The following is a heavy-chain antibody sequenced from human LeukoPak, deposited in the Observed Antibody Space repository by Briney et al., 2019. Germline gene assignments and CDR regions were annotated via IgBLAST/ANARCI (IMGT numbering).Heavy chain of an antibody. V-gene: IGHV4-4*07. CDR1: GGSISSYY. CDR3: ARDEATAAVTWYFDY. CDR2: IYTSGST. J-gene: IGHJ4*02. D-gene: IGHD6-13*01. Sequence: SETLSLTCTVSGGSISSYYWSWIRQPAGKGLEWIGRIYTSGSTNYNPSLKSRVTMAVDTSKNQFSLKLSSVTAADTAVYYCARDEATAAVTWYFDYWGQGTLVTVSS.